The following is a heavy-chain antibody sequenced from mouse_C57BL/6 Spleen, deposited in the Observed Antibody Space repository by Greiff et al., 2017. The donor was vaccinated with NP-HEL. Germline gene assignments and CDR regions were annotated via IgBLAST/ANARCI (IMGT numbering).Heavy chain of an antibody. Sequence: QVQLQQSGAELVRPGASVTLSCKASGYTFTDYEMHWVKQTPVHGLEWIGAIDPETGGTAYNQKFKGKAILTADKSSSTAYMELRSLTSEDSAVYYCTRSDYSNYGFAYWGQGTLVTVSA. CDR3: TRSDYSNYGFAY. CDR2: IDPETGGT. CDR1: GYTFTDYE. D-gene: IGHD2-5*01. V-gene: IGHV1-15*01. J-gene: IGHJ3*01.